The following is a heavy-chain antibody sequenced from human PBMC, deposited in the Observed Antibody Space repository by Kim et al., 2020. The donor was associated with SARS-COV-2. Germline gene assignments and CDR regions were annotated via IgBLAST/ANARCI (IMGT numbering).Heavy chain of an antibody. Sequence: DSGKGRFTISRDNSKSTIYLQMNSLRVDDTGIYYCAKVRGTVTSSDAFDFWGQGTMVTVSS. CDR3: AKVRGTVTSSDAFDF. J-gene: IGHJ3*01. D-gene: IGHD4-17*01. V-gene: IGHV3-23*01.